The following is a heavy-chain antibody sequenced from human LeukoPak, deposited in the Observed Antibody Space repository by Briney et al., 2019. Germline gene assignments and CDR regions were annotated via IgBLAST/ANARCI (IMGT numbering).Heavy chain of an antibody. Sequence: GGSLRLSCAASGFTFSSYGMHWVRQAPGKGLDWVAFIRHDGTNEHYAESVKGRFTISRDNSRNTLYLQINRLRAEDTAVYYCARDGFDWRENDYWGQGTLVTVSS. CDR1: GFTFSSYG. V-gene: IGHV3-30*02. J-gene: IGHJ4*02. D-gene: IGHD3-9*01. CDR3: ARDGFDWRENDY. CDR2: IRHDGTNE.